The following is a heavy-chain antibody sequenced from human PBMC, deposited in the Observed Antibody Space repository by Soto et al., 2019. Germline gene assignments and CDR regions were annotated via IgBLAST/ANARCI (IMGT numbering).Heavy chain of an antibody. CDR1: GGSISSSSYY. CDR3: ARQGVDYYDSSGYYYGTFDY. J-gene: IGHJ4*02. CDR2: IYYSGST. V-gene: IGHV4-39*01. Sequence: SETLSLTCTVSGGSISSSSYYWGWIRQPPGKGLEWIGSIYYSGSTYYNPSLKSRVTISVDTSKNQFSLKLSSVTAADTAVYYCARQGVDYYDSSGYYYGTFDYWGQGTLVTVSS. D-gene: IGHD3-22*01.